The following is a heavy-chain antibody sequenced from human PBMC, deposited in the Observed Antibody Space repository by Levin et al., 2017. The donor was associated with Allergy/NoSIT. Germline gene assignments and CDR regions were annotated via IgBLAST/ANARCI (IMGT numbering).Heavy chain of an antibody. CDR2: ISYDVRNK. V-gene: IGHV3-30*18. J-gene: IGHJ4*02. D-gene: IGHD6-19*01. Sequence: GGSLRLSFSSSFFPFLLSFLPFFLPSPFKGLEWVAVISYDVRNKYYADSVKGRFSISRDNSKNTLYLQMNSLRTEDTAVYYCAKDLRSGWSLDYWGQGTLVTVSS. CDR3: AKDLRSGWSLDY. CDR1: FFPFLLSF.